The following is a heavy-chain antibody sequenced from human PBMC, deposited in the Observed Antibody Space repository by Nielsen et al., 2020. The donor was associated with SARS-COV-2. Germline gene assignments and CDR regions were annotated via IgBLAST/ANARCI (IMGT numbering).Heavy chain of an antibody. CDR3: AKDHERLRFSDRLPYYYYGMDV. Sequence: GESLKISCAASGFTFSSYGMHWVRQAPGKGLEWVAVISYDGSNKYYADSVKGRFTISRDNSKNTLYLQMNSLRAEDTAVYYCAKDHERLRFSDRLPYYYYGMDVWGQGTTVTVSS. CDR1: GFTFSSYG. V-gene: IGHV3-33*05. CDR2: ISYDGSNK. D-gene: IGHD5-12*01. J-gene: IGHJ6*02.